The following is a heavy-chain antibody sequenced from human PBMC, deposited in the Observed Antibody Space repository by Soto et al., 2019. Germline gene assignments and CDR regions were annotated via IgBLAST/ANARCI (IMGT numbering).Heavy chain of an antibody. J-gene: IGHJ4*02. D-gene: IGHD3-22*01. Sequence: QVQLVQSGAEVKKPGSSVKVSCKASGGTFSSYAISWVRQAPGQGLEWMGGLIPIFGTANYAQKFQGRVTITADESTSTAYMELSSLRSEDTAVYYCARDGRLGYYDSSGYSEGPFDYWGQGTLVTVSS. CDR2: LIPIFGTA. CDR3: ARDGRLGYYDSSGYSEGPFDY. CDR1: GGTFSSYA. V-gene: IGHV1-69*01.